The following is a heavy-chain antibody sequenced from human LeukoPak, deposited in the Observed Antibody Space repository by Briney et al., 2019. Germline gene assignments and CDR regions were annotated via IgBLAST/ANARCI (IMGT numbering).Heavy chain of an antibody. CDR2: IYHSGST. CDR1: TGSISSSSYY. CDR3: ASVDIVATGGDY. V-gene: IGHV4-39*07. J-gene: IGHJ4*02. D-gene: IGHD5-12*01. Sequence: PSETLSLTCTVSTGSISSSSYYWGWIRQPPGKGLEWIGSIYHSGSTYYNPSVKSRVTISVDTSKNQFSLKLSSVTAADTAVYYCASVDIVATGGDYWGQGTLVTVSS.